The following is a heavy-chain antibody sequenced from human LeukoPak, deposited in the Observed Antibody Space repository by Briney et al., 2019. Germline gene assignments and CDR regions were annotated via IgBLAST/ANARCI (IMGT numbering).Heavy chain of an antibody. CDR2: ISPSGSSI. CDR3: AKAVAGIDY. Sequence: TGGSLRLSCAVSGLTFSDYYMSWTRQAPGKGPELVSYISPSGSSIFYVDSVKGRFTISRDNSKNTLYLQMNSLRAEDTAVYYCAKAVAGIDYWGQGTLVTVSS. V-gene: IGHV3-11*04. CDR1: GLTFSDYY. D-gene: IGHD6-19*01. J-gene: IGHJ4*02.